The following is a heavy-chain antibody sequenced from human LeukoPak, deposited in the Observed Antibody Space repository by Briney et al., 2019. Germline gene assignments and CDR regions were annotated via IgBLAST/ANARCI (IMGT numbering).Heavy chain of an antibody. Sequence: GGSLRLSCAASGFTFSSYSMNWVRQAPGKGLEWVSYISSSSSTIYYADSVRGRFTISRDNAKNSLYLQMNSLRAEDTAVYYCARGGGLRFLEWLFHFDYWGQGTLVTVSS. CDR2: ISSSSSTI. V-gene: IGHV3-48*01. CDR3: ARGGGLRFLEWLFHFDY. CDR1: GFTFSSYS. D-gene: IGHD3-3*01. J-gene: IGHJ4*02.